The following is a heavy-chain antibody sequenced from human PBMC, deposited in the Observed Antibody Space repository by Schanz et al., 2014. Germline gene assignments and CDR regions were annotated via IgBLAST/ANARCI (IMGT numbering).Heavy chain of an antibody. CDR3: ASSGAGYSSSWDFDY. Sequence: QVQLVQSGAEVKKPGASVKVSCKASGYTTFTDYYIHWVRQAPGQGLEWMGWINPNSGDTNYAQKVQGRVTMTTDTSTGTAYMELRSLRSDDTAVYYCASSGAGYSSSWDFDYWGQGTLVTVSS. CDR1: GYTTFTDYY. D-gene: IGHD6-13*01. V-gene: IGHV1-2*02. J-gene: IGHJ4*02. CDR2: INPNSGDT.